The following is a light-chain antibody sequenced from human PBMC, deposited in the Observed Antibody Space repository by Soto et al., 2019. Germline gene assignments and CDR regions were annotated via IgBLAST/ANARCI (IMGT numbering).Light chain of an antibody. V-gene: IGLV2-14*01. J-gene: IGLJ3*02. CDR3: CSYTTSSALVL. CDR1: TSDIGYYNY. CDR2: EVT. Sequence: QSALTQPASVSGSPGQSITISCTGATSDIGYYNYVSWYQQHPDKAPKLLIYEVTNRPPGVSNRFSGSKSGNTASLTISGLQAEDEADYYCCSYTTSSALVLFGGGTKVTVL.